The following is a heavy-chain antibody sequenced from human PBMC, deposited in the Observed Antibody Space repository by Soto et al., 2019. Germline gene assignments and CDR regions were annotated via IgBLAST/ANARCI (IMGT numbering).Heavy chain of an antibody. Sequence: QVQLVQSGAEVKKPGSSVKVSCKASGGTFSSYAISWVRQAPGQGLEWMGGIIPIFGTANYAQKFQGRVTITADESTSTAYMELSSMRSEATAVYYCARGRLFGVDTLELDYWGQGTLVTVSS. D-gene: IGHD3-3*01. CDR3: ARGRLFGVDTLELDY. J-gene: IGHJ4*02. CDR2: IIPIFGTA. CDR1: GGTFSSYA. V-gene: IGHV1-69*01.